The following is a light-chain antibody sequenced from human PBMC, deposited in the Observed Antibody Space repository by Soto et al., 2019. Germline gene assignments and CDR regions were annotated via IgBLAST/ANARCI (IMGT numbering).Light chain of an antibody. CDR3: QVYGPSPPIT. CDR2: LGS. CDR1: QSLLHNNGYNY. Sequence: DIVMTQSPLSLPVTPGEPASISCRSNQSLLHNNGYNYLDWYMQKPGQSPQLLIYLGSNRASGVPDRFTGSGSGADFTLTISRLEPEDFAVYYCQVYGPSPPITFGQGTRLEIK. J-gene: IGKJ5*01. V-gene: IGKV2-28*01.